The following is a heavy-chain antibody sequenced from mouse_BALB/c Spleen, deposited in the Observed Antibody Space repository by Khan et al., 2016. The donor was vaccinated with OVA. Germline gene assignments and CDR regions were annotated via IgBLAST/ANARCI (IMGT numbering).Heavy chain of an antibody. J-gene: IGHJ2*01. Sequence: QVQLKESAAELARPGASVKMSCKASGYTFTSYTMHWVKQRPGQGLEWIGYINPRSGYTDYNQTFKDKTTLSVDTSSSTAYIQLSGLTSEDSAVEYGARRRGGYYFDYWGQGTTLTVSA. V-gene: IGHV1-4*02. CDR3: ARRRGGYYFDY. CDR1: GYTFTSYT. CDR2: INPRSGYT.